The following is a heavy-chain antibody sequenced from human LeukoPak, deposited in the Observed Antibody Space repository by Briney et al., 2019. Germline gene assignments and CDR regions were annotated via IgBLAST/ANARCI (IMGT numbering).Heavy chain of an antibody. Sequence: SETLPLTCTVSGGSISSGGYYWSWIRQHPGKGLEWIGYIYYSGSTYYNPSLKSRVTISVDTSKNQFSLKLSSVTAADTAVYYCARDQFPYCSGGSCYNWFDPWGQGTLVTVSS. V-gene: IGHV4-31*03. D-gene: IGHD2-15*01. CDR3: ARDQFPYCSGGSCYNWFDP. CDR1: GGSISSGGYY. CDR2: IYYSGST. J-gene: IGHJ5*02.